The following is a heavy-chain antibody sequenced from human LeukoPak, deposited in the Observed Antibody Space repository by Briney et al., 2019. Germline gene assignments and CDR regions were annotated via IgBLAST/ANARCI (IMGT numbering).Heavy chain of an antibody. V-gene: IGHV1-2*02. CDR2: INPNSGGT. D-gene: IGHD2-2*03. J-gene: IGHJ4*02. CDR3: ARVAAGYCSSTSCRQFDY. Sequence: ASVKLSCKASGYTFTGYYMHWVRQAPGQGLEWMGWINPNSGGTNYAQTFQGRAPMPRGTCISTAYMELSRLRSDGTAVYYCARVAAGYCSSTSCRQFDYWGQGTLVTVSS. CDR1: GYTFTGYY.